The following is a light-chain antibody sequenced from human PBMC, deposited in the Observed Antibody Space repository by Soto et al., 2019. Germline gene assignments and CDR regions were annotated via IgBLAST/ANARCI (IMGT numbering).Light chain of an antibody. J-gene: IGKJ4*01. CDR3: QQYNVWPLT. CDR1: QSVSSN. CDR2: VAS. V-gene: IGKV3-15*01. Sequence: EIVMTQSPATLSVSPGERATLSCRASQSVSSNLAWYQQKPGQTPNLLIYVASTRATGIPARFSGIGSGTEFTLAISNLQSEDFAVYYCQQYNVWPLTFGGGTKVEFK.